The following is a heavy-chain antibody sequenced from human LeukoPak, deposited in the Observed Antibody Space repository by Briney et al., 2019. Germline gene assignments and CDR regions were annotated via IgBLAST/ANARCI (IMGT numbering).Heavy chain of an antibody. CDR2: MNPNSGNT. CDR1: GYTVTSYG. V-gene: IGHV1-8*02. D-gene: IGHD4-17*01. J-gene: IGHJ4*02. CDR3: ARSSSVTTIDY. Sequence: GASVKVSCKASGYTVTSYGISWVRQATGQGLEWMGWMNPNSGNTGYAQKFQGRVTMTRNTSISTAYMELSSLRSEDTAVYYCARSSSVTTIDYWGQGTLVTVSS.